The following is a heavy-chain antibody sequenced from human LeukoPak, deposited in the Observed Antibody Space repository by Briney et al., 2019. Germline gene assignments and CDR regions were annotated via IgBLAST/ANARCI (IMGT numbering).Heavy chain of an antibody. D-gene: IGHD6-13*01. V-gene: IGHV4-34*01. Sequence: SGTLSLTCAVYGGSFSGYYWSWIRQPPGKGLEWIGEINHSGSTNYNPSLKSRVTISVDTSKNQFSLKLSSVTAADTAVYYCARGDSSYYYYGMDVWGQGTTVTVSS. J-gene: IGHJ6*02. CDR2: INHSGST. CDR3: ARGDSSYYYYGMDV. CDR1: GGSFSGYY.